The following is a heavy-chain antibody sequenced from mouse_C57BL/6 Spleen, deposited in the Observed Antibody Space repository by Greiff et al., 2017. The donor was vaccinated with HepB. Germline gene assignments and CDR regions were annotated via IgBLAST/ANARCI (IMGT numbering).Heavy chain of an antibody. D-gene: IGHD1-1*01. CDR1: GYTFTSYW. Sequence: QVQLQQPGAELVKPGASVKLSCKASGYTFTSYWMHWVKQSPGQGLEWIGMIHPNSGSTNYNEKFKSKATLTVDKSSSTAYMQLSSLTSEDSAVYYCASYYHGGFAYWGQGTLVTVSA. CDR3: ASYYHGGFAY. CDR2: IHPNSGST. V-gene: IGHV1-64*01. J-gene: IGHJ3*01.